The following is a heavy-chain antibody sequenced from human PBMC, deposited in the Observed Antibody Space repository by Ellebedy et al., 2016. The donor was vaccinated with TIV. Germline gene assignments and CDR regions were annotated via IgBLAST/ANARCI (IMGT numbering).Heavy chain of an antibody. CDR1: GFIVSSYY. CDR2: ISSSSSYI. CDR3: ARAYYGMDV. V-gene: IGHV3-21*01. J-gene: IGHJ6*02. Sequence: GESLKISCAASGFIVSSYYMNWVRQAPGKGLEWVSSISSSSSYIYYADSVKGRFTISRDNAKNSLYLQMNSLRAEDTAVYYCARAYYGMDVWGQGTTVTVSS.